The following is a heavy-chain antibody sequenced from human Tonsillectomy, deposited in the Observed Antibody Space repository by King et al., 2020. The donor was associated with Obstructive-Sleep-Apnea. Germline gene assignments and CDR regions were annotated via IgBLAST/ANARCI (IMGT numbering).Heavy chain of an antibody. CDR3: ARDRDCSSTSCYDYYYYGMDV. D-gene: IGHD2-2*01. J-gene: IGHJ6*02. CDR1: GDSVSTNSAA. V-gene: IGHV6-1*01. Sequence: VQLQQSGPGLVKPSQTLSLTCAISGDSVSTNSAAWNWLRQSPSRGLEWLGRTYYRSKWFNDYALSVKSRITINSDTSKNQFSLHLNSVTPEDTAMYYCARDRDCSSTSCYDYYYYGMDVWGQGTTVTVSS. CDR2: TYYRSKWFN.